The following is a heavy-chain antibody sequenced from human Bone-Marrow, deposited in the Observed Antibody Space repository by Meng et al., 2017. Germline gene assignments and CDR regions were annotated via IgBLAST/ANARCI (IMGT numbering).Heavy chain of an antibody. Sequence: GESLKISCAASGFSVSTNYMNWVRQAPGKGLEWVSVIYSGGTTFYADSVKGRFTISRDSSMNSLYLHMSSLRPEDTAVYYCARDQAVAGPNWGQGTLVTVSS. J-gene: IGHJ4*02. CDR2: IYSGGTT. V-gene: IGHV3-53*01. CDR3: ARDQAVAGPN. D-gene: IGHD6-19*01. CDR1: GFSVSTNY.